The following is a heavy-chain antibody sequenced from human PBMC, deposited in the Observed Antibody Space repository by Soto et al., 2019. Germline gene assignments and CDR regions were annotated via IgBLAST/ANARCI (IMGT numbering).Heavy chain of an antibody. V-gene: IGHV3-13*04. CDR2: IGTAGDT. CDR1: GFTFSSCD. CDR3: ARCSAMECLQTSAITY. D-gene: IGHD1-1*01. Sequence: PGGSLRLSCAASGFTFSSCDMHWVRQVAGKGLEWVSPIGTAGDTYYAGSMKGRFTIARENAKNSLYLQLNGLRADDTAFYYCARCSAMECLQTSAITYWGQGALVTV. J-gene: IGHJ4*02.